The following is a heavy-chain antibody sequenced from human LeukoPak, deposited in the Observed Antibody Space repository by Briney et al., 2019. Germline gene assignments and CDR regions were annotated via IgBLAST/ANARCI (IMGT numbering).Heavy chain of an antibody. J-gene: IGHJ4*02. Sequence: SETLSLTCAVYGGSFSGYYWSWIRQPPGKGLEWIGEINHSGSTNYNPSLKSRVTISVDTSKNQFSLKLSSVTAAETAVYYCARVGSGSYQGVFDYWGQGTLVTVSS. D-gene: IGHD1-26*01. V-gene: IGHV4-34*01. CDR3: ARVGSGSYQGVFDY. CDR1: GGSFSGYY. CDR2: INHSGST.